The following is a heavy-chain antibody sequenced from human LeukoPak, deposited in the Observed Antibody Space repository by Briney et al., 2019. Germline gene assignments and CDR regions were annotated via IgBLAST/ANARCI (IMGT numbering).Heavy chain of an antibody. Sequence: GGSLRLSCAASGFTFSSYGMHWVRQAPGKGLEWVAVISYDGSNKYYADSVKGRFTISRDNSKNTLYLQMNSLRAEDTAVYYCAKPQPYYDILTGSFDYWGQGTLVTVSS. CDR2: ISYDGSNK. CDR1: GFTFSSYG. J-gene: IGHJ4*02. CDR3: AKPQPYYDILTGSFDY. D-gene: IGHD3-9*01. V-gene: IGHV3-30*18.